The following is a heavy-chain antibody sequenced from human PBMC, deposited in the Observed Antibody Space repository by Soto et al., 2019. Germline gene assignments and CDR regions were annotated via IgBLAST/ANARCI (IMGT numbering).Heavy chain of an antibody. Sequence: QVQLVQSGAEVKKPGASVKVSCKASGYTLSNYAITWVRQAPGQGLEWMGWISGYNGNTNYAQKLQGRVTMTTDTSTSTVYMELSSLRSDDTAVYYCARDTTYSSGWNFDYWGQGTLVTVSS. D-gene: IGHD6-19*01. CDR3: ARDTTYSSGWNFDY. J-gene: IGHJ4*02. CDR2: ISGYNGNT. V-gene: IGHV1-18*01. CDR1: GYTLSNYA.